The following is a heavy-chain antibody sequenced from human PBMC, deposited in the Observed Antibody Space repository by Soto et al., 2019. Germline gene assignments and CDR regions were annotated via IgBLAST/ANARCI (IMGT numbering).Heavy chain of an antibody. Sequence: SETLCLTCVVSGDSISSSNWWSWVRQPPGKGLEWIGKIYHTGSTNYNPSLKSRVTMSMDTSKTQFSLTLESVTATDTAVYYCARHGFGTLHGLVDVWGQGTTVTVSS. CDR2: IYHTGST. D-gene: IGHD3-10*01. V-gene: IGHV4-4*02. CDR1: GDSISSSNW. CDR3: ARHGFGTLHGLVDV. J-gene: IGHJ6*02.